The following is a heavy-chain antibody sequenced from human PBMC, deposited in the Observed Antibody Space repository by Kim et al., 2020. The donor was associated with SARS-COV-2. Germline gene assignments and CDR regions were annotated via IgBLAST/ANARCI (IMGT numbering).Heavy chain of an antibody. Sequence: GGSLRLSCAASGFTFSDYYMSWIRQAPGKGLEWVSYISSSGSTIYYADSVKGRFTISRDNAKNSLYLQMNSLRAEDTAVYYCARDWGVDSSGYEYNWFDPWGQGTLVTVSS. D-gene: IGHD3-22*01. CDR3: ARDWGVDSSGYEYNWFDP. CDR2: ISSSGSTI. CDR1: GFTFSDYY. V-gene: IGHV3-11*01. J-gene: IGHJ5*02.